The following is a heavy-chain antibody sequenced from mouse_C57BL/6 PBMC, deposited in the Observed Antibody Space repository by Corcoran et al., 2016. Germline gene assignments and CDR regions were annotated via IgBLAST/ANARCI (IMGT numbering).Heavy chain of an antibody. CDR1: GFSLSTSGMG. J-gene: IGHJ1*03. CDR3: ARRAMNYDYEGYFDV. CDR2: IYWDDDK. Sequence: QVTLKESSPGILQSSSTLSLNCSFPGFSLSTSGMGLSCIRQPSGQGLEWLAHIYWDDDKRYNPSLKSRLTISKDTSRNQVFLKITSVDTADTATYYGARRAMNYDYEGYFDVWGTGTTVIVSS. V-gene: IGHV8-12*01. D-gene: IGHD2-4*01.